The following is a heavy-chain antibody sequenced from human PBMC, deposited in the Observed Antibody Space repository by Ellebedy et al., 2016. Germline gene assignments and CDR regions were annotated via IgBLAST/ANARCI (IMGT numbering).Heavy chain of an antibody. CDR3: ARAQAYQLPHY. Sequence: SETLSLTCTVSGYSISSGYYWGWIRQPPGKGLEWIGSIYHSGSTYYNPSLKSRITISVDTSKNQFSLKLSSVTAADTAVYHCARAQAYQLPHYWGQGTLVTVSS. D-gene: IGHD2-2*01. CDR2: IYHSGST. CDR1: GYSISSGYY. V-gene: IGHV4-38-2*02. J-gene: IGHJ4*02.